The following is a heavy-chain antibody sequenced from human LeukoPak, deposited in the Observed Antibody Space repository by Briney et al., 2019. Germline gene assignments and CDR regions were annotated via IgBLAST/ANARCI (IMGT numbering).Heavy chain of an antibody. CDR1: GASISAFH. Sequence: SETLSLTCTVSGASISAFHWTWFRQPAGKGLEWIGLIYSSGSTLFNPSLKSRVAISVDLTKNQLSLKLTSVTAADTAMYYCARKDGDYWGRGTLVTVSS. CDR3: ARKDGDY. V-gene: IGHV4-4*07. CDR2: IYSSGST. J-gene: IGHJ4*02.